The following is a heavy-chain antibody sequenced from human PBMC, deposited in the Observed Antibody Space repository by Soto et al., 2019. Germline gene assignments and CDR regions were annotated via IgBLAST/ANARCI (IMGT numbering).Heavy chain of an antibody. V-gene: IGHV1-69*12. D-gene: IGHD3-3*02. CDR2: IIPIFRTL. J-gene: IGHJ6*02. CDR3: GREKDRPLLGGNYYYMMDV. Sequence: QVQLVQSGAEVKKPGSSVKVSCKVSGGTFSSYAISWVRQAPGQGLEWMGGIIPIFRTLDYAQKFQGRVTITADESTITAYMELSSLSSEATAVNDCGREKDRPLLGGNYYYMMDVWCQGTTVTVSS. CDR1: GGTFSSYA.